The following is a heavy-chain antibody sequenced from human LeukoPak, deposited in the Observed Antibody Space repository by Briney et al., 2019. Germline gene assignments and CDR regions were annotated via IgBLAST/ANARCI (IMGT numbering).Heavy chain of an antibody. CDR2: VDHTGST. D-gene: IGHD3-3*01. CDR1: DDSITMYY. CDR3: ARTGMIFGVVIRSFDY. V-gene: IGHV4-59*12. J-gene: IGHJ4*02. Sequence: SETLSLTCSVSDDSITMYYWTWIRQPPGKGLEWIGYVDHTGSTNFNPSLNGRVSISRDTTKNLFSLKLSSVTAADTAVYYCARTGMIFGVVIRSFDYWGQGTLVAVSS.